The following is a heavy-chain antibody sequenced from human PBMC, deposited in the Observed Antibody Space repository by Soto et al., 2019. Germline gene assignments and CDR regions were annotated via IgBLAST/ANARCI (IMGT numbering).Heavy chain of an antibody. D-gene: IGHD1-1*01. CDR2: LHSSGST. J-gene: IGHJ4*02. CDR1: GGSVRSYY. Sequence: SETLSLTCSVSGGSVRSYYWSWIRQPPGKGLEWIAYLHSSGSTNYNPSLKSRVTISLDTSKNDFSLKLAYVTAADTAVYYCARVAYANAWNASYFDYWGQGTLVTVYS. CDR3: ARVAYANAWNASYFDY. V-gene: IGHV4-59*02.